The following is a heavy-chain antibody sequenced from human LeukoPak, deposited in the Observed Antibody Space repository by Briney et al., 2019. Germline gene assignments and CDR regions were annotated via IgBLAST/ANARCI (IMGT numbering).Heavy chain of an antibody. V-gene: IGHV3-21*01. Sequence: GGSLRLSCAASGFTFSSYSMNWVRQAPGKGLEWVSSISSSSSYIYYADSVKGRFTISRDNSKNTLYLQMNSLRAEDTAVYYCAKAALTGALKYWGQGTLVTVSS. CDR1: GFTFSSYS. CDR3: AKAALTGALKY. J-gene: IGHJ4*02. CDR2: ISSSSSYI. D-gene: IGHD3-9*01.